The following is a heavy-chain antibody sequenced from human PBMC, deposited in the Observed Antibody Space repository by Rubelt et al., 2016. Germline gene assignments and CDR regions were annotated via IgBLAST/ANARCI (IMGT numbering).Heavy chain of an antibody. V-gene: IGHV3-7*03. J-gene: IGHJ6*02. CDR2: IKQDGSEK. D-gene: IGHD5/OR15-5a*01. CDR3: ARAPQVYCSYGLEV. Sequence: VRQAPGKGLEWVANIKQDGSEKYYVDSVKGRFTISRDNAKNSLFLQMSSLRAEDTAVYYCARAPQVYCSYGLEVWGQGTTVTVSS.